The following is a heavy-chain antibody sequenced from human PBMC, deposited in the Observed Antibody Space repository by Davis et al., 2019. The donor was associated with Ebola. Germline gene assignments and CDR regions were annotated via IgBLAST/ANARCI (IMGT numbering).Heavy chain of an antibody. J-gene: IGHJ3*02. CDR2: ISCSGSTI. V-gene: IGHV3-11*01. CDR1: VFTFRDYY. Sequence: GESLKISCAVSVFTFRDYYMSWIRQAPAKGLEWVSYISCSGSTIYYADSVKGRFTISRDNSKNTLYLQMNGLRVEDTAIYYCAKDTSKIWFGIWGQGTNVTVSS. CDR3: AKDTSKIWFGI. D-gene: IGHD3-16*01.